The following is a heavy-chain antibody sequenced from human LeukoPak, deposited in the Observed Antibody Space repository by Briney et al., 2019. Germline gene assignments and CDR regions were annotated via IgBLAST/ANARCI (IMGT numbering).Heavy chain of an antibody. V-gene: IGHV3-64D*06. CDR2: IHHNGEMT. D-gene: IGHD1-26*01. J-gene: IGHJ4*02. CDR1: GFTLTWHV. CDR3: VRDMSGKYSFDY. Sequence: GGSLRLSCAASGFTLTWHVMHWVRQAPGKALEYVSFIHHNGEMTSYAESVRGRFTVSRDNSRNTLFLELSSLRTDDTAVYYCVRDMSGKYSFDYWGQGTLVIVST.